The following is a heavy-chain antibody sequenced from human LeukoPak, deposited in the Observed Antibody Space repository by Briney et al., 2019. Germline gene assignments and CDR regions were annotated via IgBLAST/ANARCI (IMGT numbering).Heavy chain of an antibody. Sequence: SETLSLTCTVSGGSISSGGYYWSWIRQPPGKGLEWIGYIYHSGSTYYNPSLKSRVTISVDRSKNQFSLKLSSVTAADTAVYYCARGTAEQGRMYQLPFDYWGQGTLVTVSS. J-gene: IGHJ4*02. CDR3: ARGTAEQGRMYQLPFDY. V-gene: IGHV4-30-2*01. D-gene: IGHD2-2*01. CDR2: IYHSGST. CDR1: GGSISSGGYY.